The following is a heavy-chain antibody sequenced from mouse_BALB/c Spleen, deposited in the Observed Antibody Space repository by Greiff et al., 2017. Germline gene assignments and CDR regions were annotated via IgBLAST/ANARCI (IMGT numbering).Heavy chain of an antibody. CDR1: GFTFSSFG. CDR2: ISSGSSTI. J-gene: IGHJ2*01. Sequence: EVMLVESGGGLVQPGGSRKLSCAASGFTFSSFGMHWVRQAPEKGLEWVAYISSGSSTIYYADTVKGRFTISIDNPKNTLFLQMTSLRSEDTAMYYCARPHLRDWGQGTTLTVSS. CDR3: ARPHLRD. V-gene: IGHV5-17*02. D-gene: IGHD2-12*01.